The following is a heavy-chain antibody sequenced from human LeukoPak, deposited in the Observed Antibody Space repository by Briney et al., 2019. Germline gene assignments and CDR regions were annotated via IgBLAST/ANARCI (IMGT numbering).Heavy chain of an antibody. V-gene: IGHV3-74*01. J-gene: IGHJ4*02. CDR1: GFTFSPYW. D-gene: IGHD2-15*01. CDR2: INSDGSRT. Sequence: PGGSLTLSCAASGFTFSPYWMHWVRQVPGKGLVWVSRINSDGSRTEYADSVKGRFTISRDNAKNTLYLQMNSLRAEDTAVYFCARALADGGSCYTCWGKGTLVTVSS. CDR3: ARALADGGSCYTC.